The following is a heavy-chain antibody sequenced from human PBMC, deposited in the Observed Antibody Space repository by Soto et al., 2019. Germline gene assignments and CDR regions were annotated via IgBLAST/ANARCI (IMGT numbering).Heavy chain of an antibody. Sequence: GGSLRLSCATSGLTFSNYAMSWVRQAPGGGLEWVSSMSGSSSTTYYADSVRGRFTISRDRSKNTLYLQMSSLRAEDTALYYCAKNQERELPRVIDFWGQGTLVTVPQ. CDR1: GLTFSNYA. CDR3: AKNQERELPRVIDF. V-gene: IGHV3-23*01. CDR2: MSGSSSTT. D-gene: IGHD1-7*01. J-gene: IGHJ4*02.